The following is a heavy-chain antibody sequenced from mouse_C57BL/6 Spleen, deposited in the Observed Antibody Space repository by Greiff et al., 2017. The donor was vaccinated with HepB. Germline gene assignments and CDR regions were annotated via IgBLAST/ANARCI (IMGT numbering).Heavy chain of an antibody. Sequence: VQLQQSGAELVRPGASVKLSCTASGFNIKDDYMHWVKQRPEQGLEWIGWIEPENGDTEYASKFQGKATITADTSSNTAYLQLSSLTSEDTAVYYCTPSNWNYAMDYWGQGTSVTVSS. CDR1: GFNIKDDY. J-gene: IGHJ4*01. V-gene: IGHV14-4*01. CDR2: IEPENGDT. CDR3: TPSNWNYAMDY. D-gene: IGHD4-1*01.